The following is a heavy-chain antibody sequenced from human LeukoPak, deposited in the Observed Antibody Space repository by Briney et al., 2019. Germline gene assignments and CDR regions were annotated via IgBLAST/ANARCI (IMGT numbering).Heavy chain of an antibody. CDR2: IIPIFGTA. Sequence: SVKVSCKASGCPFTNYAYHWVRQAPGQGLEWMGGIIPIFGTANYAQKFQGRVTITADESTSTAYMELSSLRSEDTAVYYCARGLDDYGDYVTLPLDYWGQGTLVTVSS. J-gene: IGHJ4*02. CDR3: ARGLDDYGDYVTLPLDY. CDR1: GCPFTNYA. V-gene: IGHV1-69*13. D-gene: IGHD4-17*01.